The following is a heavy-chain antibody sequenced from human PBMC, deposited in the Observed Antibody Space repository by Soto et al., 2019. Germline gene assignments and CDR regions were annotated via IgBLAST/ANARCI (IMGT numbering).Heavy chain of an antibody. CDR3: ARSTGTTYYYYYCKDV. CDR2: IDHSGST. D-gene: IGHD1-1*01. CDR1: GGSFSGYY. V-gene: IGHV4-34*01. J-gene: IGHJ6*02. Sequence: QVQLQQWGAGLLKPSETLSLTCAVYGGSFSGYYWSWIRQPPGKGLEWIGEIDHSGSTNYNPCLKSRVSISGDPSKNHFSLKLSSVTAADTAVYYCARSTGTTYYYYYCKDVWGQGTTVTVSS.